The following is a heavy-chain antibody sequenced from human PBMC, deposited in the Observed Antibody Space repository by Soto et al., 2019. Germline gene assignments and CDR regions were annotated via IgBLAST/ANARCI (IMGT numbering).Heavy chain of an antibody. CDR1: GYTFTSYG. D-gene: IGHD3-3*01. CDR2: ISAYNGNT. V-gene: IGHV1-18*01. Sequence: ASVKVSCKASGYTFTSYGISWVRQAPGQGLEWMGWISAYNGNTNYAQKLQGRVTMTTDTSTSTAYMELRSLRSDDTAVYYCARLGPSTIFGAVPADNWFDPWGQGPLSPSPQ. J-gene: IGHJ5*02. CDR3: ARLGPSTIFGAVPADNWFDP.